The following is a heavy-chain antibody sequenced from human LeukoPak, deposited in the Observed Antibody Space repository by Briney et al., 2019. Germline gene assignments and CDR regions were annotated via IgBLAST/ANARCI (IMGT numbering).Heavy chain of an antibody. D-gene: IGHD3-22*01. V-gene: IGHV5-10-1*01. CDR2: IDPSDSYN. Sequence: GESLKISCKGSGYSFTTYWISWVRQMPGKGLEWMGRIDPSDSYNSYSPAFQGHVTISADKSISTAYLQWSSLKASDTAMYYCARHLYDSSVHYWGQGTLVTVSS. J-gene: IGHJ4*02. CDR1: GYSFTTYW. CDR3: ARHLYDSSVHY.